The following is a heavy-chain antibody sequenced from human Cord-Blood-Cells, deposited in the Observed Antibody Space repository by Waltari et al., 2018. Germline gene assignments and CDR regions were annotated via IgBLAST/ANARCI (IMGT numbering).Heavy chain of an antibody. D-gene: IGHD3-22*01. V-gene: IGHV1-46*03. Sequence: QVQLVQSGAEVKKPGASVKVSCKASGYTFTSYYMHWVRQAPGQGLEWMGIINPSGGSTSYAKKFQGRVTMTRDTSTSTVYMELSSLRSEDTAVYYCARDINSGYYDSSGYYYGNAFDIWGQGTMVTVSS. CDR2: INPSGGST. J-gene: IGHJ3*02. CDR1: GYTFTSYY. CDR3: ARDINSGYYDSSGYYYGNAFDI.